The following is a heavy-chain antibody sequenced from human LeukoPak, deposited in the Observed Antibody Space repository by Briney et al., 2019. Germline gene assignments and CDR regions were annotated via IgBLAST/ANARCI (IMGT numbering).Heavy chain of an antibody. D-gene: IGHD3-3*01. CDR1: GFTFSIYD. CDR2: IDTAGGA. Sequence: GGSLRLSCAASGFTFSIYDMHWVRQVTGKGLEWVSGIDTAGGAYYPDSVKGRFTISRDNAKNSLYLQMNSLRAEDTAVYYCAREPNKIFEVVTTPYYFDYWGQGTLVTVSS. V-gene: IGHV3-13*01. J-gene: IGHJ4*02. CDR3: AREPNKIFEVVTTPYYFDY.